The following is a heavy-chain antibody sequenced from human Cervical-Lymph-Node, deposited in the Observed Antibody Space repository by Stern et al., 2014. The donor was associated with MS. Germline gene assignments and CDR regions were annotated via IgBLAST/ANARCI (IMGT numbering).Heavy chain of an antibody. CDR3: ARSPATPSGYDRFDY. J-gene: IGHJ4*02. Sequence: EVQLVQSGAEVKKPGESLKISCEASGYLFDDYWIGWVRQMSGRGLELVAIIFPRDSNTRYSPSVQGQVTISADKSISTAYFQRSSLKPSDPAMYSCARSPATPSGYDRFDYWGQGALVTVSS. V-gene: IGHV5-51*03. CDR2: IFPRDSNT. D-gene: IGHD5-12*01. CDR1: GYLFDDYW.